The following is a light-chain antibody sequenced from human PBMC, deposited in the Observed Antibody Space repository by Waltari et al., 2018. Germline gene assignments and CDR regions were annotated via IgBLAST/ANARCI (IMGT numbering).Light chain of an antibody. Sequence: QSALTQPASVSGSPGQSITISCTGTSSDVGGYNYVSWYQQHPGKAPNFMIYEVSNRPSGVSNRFSGSKSGNTASLTISGLQAEDEADYYCSSYTSSSTRVFGGGTKLTVL. CDR3: SSYTSSSTRV. J-gene: IGLJ3*02. CDR1: SSDVGGYNY. CDR2: EVS. V-gene: IGLV2-14*01.